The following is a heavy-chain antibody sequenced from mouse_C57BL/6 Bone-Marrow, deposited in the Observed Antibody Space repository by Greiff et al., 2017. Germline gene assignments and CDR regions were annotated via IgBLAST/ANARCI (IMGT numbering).Heavy chain of an antibody. D-gene: IGHD2-4*01. Sequence: EVNVVESGGGLVQPKGSLKLSCAASGFSFNTYAMNWVRQAPGQGLEWVARIRSKSNNYATYYADSVKDRFTISRDDSESMLYLQMNNLKTEDAAMYYCVRHEGLRRFADWGQGTMVTVSA. CDR1: GFSFNTYA. CDR2: IRSKSNNYAT. V-gene: IGHV10-1*01. J-gene: IGHJ3*01. CDR3: VRHEGLRRFAD.